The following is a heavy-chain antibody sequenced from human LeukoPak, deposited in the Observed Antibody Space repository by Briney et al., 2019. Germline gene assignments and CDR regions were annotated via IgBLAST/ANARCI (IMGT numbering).Heavy chain of an antibody. CDR1: GFTFNNHG. V-gene: IGHV3-23*01. Sequence: PGGSLRLSCEASGFTFNNHGISWVRQAPGKGLEWVSGISGNGVTSYYADSVMGRFTISKDKSRNTVYLQLNSLRAEDTAVYHCAKDRSSNRECSGYDHHFDYWGQGTLVTVSS. CDR3: AKDRSSNRECSGYDHHFDY. J-gene: IGHJ4*02. CDR2: ISGNGVTS. D-gene: IGHD5-12*01.